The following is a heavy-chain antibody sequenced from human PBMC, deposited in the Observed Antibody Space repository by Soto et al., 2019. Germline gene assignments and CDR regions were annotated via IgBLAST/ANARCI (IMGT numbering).Heavy chain of an antibody. D-gene: IGHD4-17*01. Sequence: EVQLVEYGGGLAQPGRSLRLSCAASGFTFDDYAMHWVRQAPGKGLEWVSGISWNSGSIGYADSVKGRFTISRDNAKNSLYLQMNSLRAEDTALYYCAKWDDYGDRKEAFDIWGQGTMVTVSS. J-gene: IGHJ3*02. CDR3: AKWDDYGDRKEAFDI. CDR1: GFTFDDYA. V-gene: IGHV3-9*01. CDR2: ISWNSGSI.